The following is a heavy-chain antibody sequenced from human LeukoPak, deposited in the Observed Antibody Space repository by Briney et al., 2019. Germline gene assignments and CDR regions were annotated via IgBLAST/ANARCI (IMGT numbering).Heavy chain of an antibody. Sequence: PGGSLRLSCAASGFTFSSYWTSWVRQAPGKGLEWVANIKQDGSEKYYVDSVKGRFTISRDNAKNSLYLQMNSLRAEDTAVYYCARDLTGFDYWGQGTLVTVSS. CDR1: GFTFSSYW. J-gene: IGHJ4*02. V-gene: IGHV3-7*01. CDR2: IKQDGSEK. CDR3: ARDLTGFDY. D-gene: IGHD3-9*01.